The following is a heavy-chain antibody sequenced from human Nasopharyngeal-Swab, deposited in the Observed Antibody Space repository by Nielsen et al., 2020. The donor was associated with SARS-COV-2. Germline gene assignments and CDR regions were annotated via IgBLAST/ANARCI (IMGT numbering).Heavy chain of an antibody. V-gene: IGHV4-39*07. CDR2: IYYSGST. D-gene: IGHD4-17*01. Sequence: SETLSLTCTVSGGSISSSSYCWGWIRQPPGKGLEWIGSIYYSGSTYYNPSLKSRVTISVDTSKNQFSLKLSSVTAADTAVYYCARERLAVTTFPDYYYYYYMDVWGKGTTVTVSS. CDR3: ARERLAVTTFPDYYYYYYMDV. CDR1: GGSISSSSYC. J-gene: IGHJ6*03.